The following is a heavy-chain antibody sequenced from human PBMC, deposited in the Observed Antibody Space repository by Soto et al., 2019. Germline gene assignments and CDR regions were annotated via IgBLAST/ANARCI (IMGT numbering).Heavy chain of an antibody. J-gene: IGHJ4*01. CDR2: ISTYTGNS. D-gene: IGHD3-10*02. CDR3: ARGVAGWMIGDSETFFDF. Sequence: QVQLEQSGPELKNPGASVKVSCRASGHTFSSGGITWVRQVPGQGPEWVGWISTYTGNSNHAQKFQGRVTMTIDTCSSSAYMDLRCLTSGHTAIYYCARGVAGWMIGDSETFFDFLGPGTQVTVSS. CDR1: GHTFSSGG. V-gene: IGHV1-18*01.